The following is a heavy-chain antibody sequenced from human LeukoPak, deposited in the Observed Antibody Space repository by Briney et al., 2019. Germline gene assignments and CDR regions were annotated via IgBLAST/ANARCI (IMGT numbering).Heavy chain of an antibody. Sequence: SETLSLTCTVSGGSISSSSYYWGWIRQPPGKGLEWIGSIYYSGSTYYNPSLKSRVTISVGTSKNQFSLKLSSVTAADTAVYYCARTPPPGGYYYYYMDVWGKGTTVTVSS. CDR1: GGSISSSSYY. CDR3: ARTPPPGGYYYYYMDV. D-gene: IGHD1-14*01. J-gene: IGHJ6*03. CDR2: IYYSGST. V-gene: IGHV4-39*01.